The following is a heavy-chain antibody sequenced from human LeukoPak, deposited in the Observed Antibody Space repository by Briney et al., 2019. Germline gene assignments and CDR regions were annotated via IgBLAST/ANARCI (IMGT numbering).Heavy chain of an antibody. Sequence: PSETLSLTCAASCCSFSSYFWTWIRQTPGKGLEWIGEIHHSGSPRYNPSLKSRVTITVDTSRNQFSLELRSMTAADTAVYFCAEAVRGHFVSAYWGQGTLVTVSS. V-gene: IGHV4-34*01. CDR1: CCSFSSYF. D-gene: IGHD3-10*01. J-gene: IGHJ4*02. CDR3: AEAVRGHFVSAY. CDR2: IHHSGSP.